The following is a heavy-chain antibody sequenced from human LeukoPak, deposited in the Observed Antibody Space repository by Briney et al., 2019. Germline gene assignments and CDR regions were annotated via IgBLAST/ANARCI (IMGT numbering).Heavy chain of an antibody. CDR2: VHYTWNT. D-gene: IGHD5/OR15-5a*01. CDR3: ARVASKGGMDV. J-gene: IGHJ6*02. Sequence: SETLSLTCSVSGGSIGSYHWSWIRQPPGKGLEWIGHVHYTWNTKYNSSLTGRVSISLDRSKNQFSLSLTSVTAADTAVYYCARVASKGGMDVWGQGTTVTVSS. CDR1: GGSIGSYH. V-gene: IGHV4-59*01.